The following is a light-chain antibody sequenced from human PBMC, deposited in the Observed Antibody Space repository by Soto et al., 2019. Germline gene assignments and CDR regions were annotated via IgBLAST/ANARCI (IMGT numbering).Light chain of an antibody. CDR1: SSDVGGYNY. Sequence: QSAPTQPASVSGSPGQSITISCTGTSSDVGGYNYVSWYQQHPGKAPKLMIYDVSNRPSGVSNRFSGSKSGNTASLTISGLQAEDEADYYRSSYTSNKTRLRVFGTGSKLTVL. V-gene: IGLV2-14*01. CDR3: SSYTSNKTRLRV. J-gene: IGLJ1*01. CDR2: DVS.